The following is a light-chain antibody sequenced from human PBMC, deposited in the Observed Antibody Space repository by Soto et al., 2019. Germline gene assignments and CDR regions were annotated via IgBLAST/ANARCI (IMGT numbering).Light chain of an antibody. CDR2: GAS. CDR1: QKVSSN. J-gene: IGKJ1*01. CDR3: EQYSDWPWT. Sequence: DIVLTQSPVTLSVSPGERSTLSCRASQKVSSNLAWYQQRPDRSPRLLIFGASTRATGLPARFSGSGSGTEFSLTISSLQSEDFAVYYCEQYSDWPWTFGQGTKVDIK. V-gene: IGKV3-15*01.